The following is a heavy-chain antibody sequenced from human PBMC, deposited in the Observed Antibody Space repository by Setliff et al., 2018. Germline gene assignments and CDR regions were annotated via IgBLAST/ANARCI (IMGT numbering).Heavy chain of an antibody. CDR2: ISSDSRTI. CDR1: GFTFRTYS. D-gene: IGHD3-3*01. J-gene: IGHJ4*02. Sequence: PGGSLRPSCAASGFTFRTYSLNWVRQAPGRGLEWISFISSDSRTIYYADSVKGRFTISRDNAKNSLDLQMNSLRAEDSAMYYCTRGTFSDFWSGDYYDYWGQGTLVTVSS. CDR3: TRGTFSDFWSGDYYDY. V-gene: IGHV3-48*01.